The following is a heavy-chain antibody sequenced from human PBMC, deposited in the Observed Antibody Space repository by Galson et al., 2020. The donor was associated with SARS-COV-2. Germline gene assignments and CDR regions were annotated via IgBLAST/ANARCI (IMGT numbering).Heavy chain of an antibody. CDR3: ARVRVAAAGRLIFYYYYGMDV. J-gene: IGHJ6*02. CDR2: ISFDGSNT. V-gene: IGHV3-30-3*01. D-gene: IGHD6-13*01. CDR1: GFTFSNYA. Sequence: GGSLRLSCAASGFTFSNYAMHWVRQAPGKGMEWVAVISFDGSNTNYADSVKGRFTISRDDSKNTLYLQMNSLRAEDTAVYYCARVRVAAAGRLIFYYYYGMDVWGQGTTVTGSS.